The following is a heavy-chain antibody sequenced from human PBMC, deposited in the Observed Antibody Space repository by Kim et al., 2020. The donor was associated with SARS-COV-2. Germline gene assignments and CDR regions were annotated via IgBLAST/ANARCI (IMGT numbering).Heavy chain of an antibody. Sequence: ADSVKGRFTISRDNSKNTLYLQMNTLRAEDTALYFCAKGYTGAFDIWGKGTMVTVSS. D-gene: IGHD1-1*01. V-gene: IGHV3-23*01. CDR3: AKGYTGAFDI. J-gene: IGHJ3*02.